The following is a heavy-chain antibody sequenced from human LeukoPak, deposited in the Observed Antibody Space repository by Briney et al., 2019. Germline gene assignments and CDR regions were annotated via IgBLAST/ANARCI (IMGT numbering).Heavy chain of an antibody. CDR1: GFTFSSYC. Sequence: GGSLRLSCAASGFTFSSYCMSWVRQAPGKGLEWVSIIYSGGSTYYADSVKGRFTISRDNSKNTLYLQMNRLRAEDTAVYYCARDISSGYYDAFDIWGQGTMVTVSS. V-gene: IGHV3-66*01. CDR3: ARDISSGYYDAFDI. D-gene: IGHD3-22*01. CDR2: IYSGGST. J-gene: IGHJ3*02.